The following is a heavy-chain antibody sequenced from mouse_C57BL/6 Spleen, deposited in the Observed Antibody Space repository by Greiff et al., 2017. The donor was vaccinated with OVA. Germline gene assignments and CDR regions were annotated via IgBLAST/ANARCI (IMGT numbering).Heavy chain of an antibody. J-gene: IGHJ2*01. CDR2: IYPGDGDT. CDR3: ARGTTSYFDY. CDR1: GYAFSSYW. V-gene: IGHV1-80*01. Sequence: VQLQQPGAELVKPGASVKISCKASGYAFSSYWMNWVKQRPGKGLEWIGQIYPGDGDTNYNGKFKGKATLTADKSSSTAYMQLSILTSDDSAVYFCARGTTSYFDYWGQGTTLTVSS. D-gene: IGHD3-3*01.